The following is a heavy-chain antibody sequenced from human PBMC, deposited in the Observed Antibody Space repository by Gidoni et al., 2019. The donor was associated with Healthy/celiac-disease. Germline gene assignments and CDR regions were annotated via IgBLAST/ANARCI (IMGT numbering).Heavy chain of an antibody. CDR2: IYYSGST. D-gene: IGHD3-10*01. CDR1: GASISSGDYY. CDR3: ARLMVRGNWFDP. J-gene: IGHJ5*02. Sequence: QVQLQESGPGLVKPSQTLSLTCTFSGASISSGDYYWSWIRQPPGKGLEWIGYIYYSGSTYYNPSLKSRVTISVDTSKNQFSLKLSSVTAADTAVYYCARLMVRGNWFDPWGQGTLVTVSS. V-gene: IGHV4-30-4*01.